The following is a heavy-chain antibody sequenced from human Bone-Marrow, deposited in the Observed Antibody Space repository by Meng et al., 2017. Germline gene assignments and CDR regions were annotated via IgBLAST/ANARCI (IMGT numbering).Heavy chain of an antibody. J-gene: IGHJ2*01. CDR2: IGGSGGSI. Sequence: GESLKISCAASGFTFSSYEMNWVRQAPGKGLEWVPYIGGSGGSIFYADSVKGRFTISRDNTKNSLFLQMHRLRAEDTAVYYCARWVRNWGSYLWYFDLWGRGTLVTVSS. CDR1: GFTFSSYE. D-gene: IGHD7-27*01. CDR3: ARWVRNWGSYLWYFDL. V-gene: IGHV3-48*03.